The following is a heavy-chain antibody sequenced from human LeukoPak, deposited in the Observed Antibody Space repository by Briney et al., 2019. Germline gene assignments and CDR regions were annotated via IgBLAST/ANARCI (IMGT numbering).Heavy chain of an antibody. CDR1: GYSFTSYW. V-gene: IGHV5-10-1*01. CDR3: ARHEVATGHFNYYYYYGMDV. CDR2: IDPSDSYT. D-gene: IGHD5-12*01. Sequence: GESLRISCKGSGYSFTSYWISWARQMPGKGLEWMGRIDPSDSYTNYSPSFQGHVTISADKSISTAYLQWSSLKASDTAMYYCARHEVATGHFNYYYYYGMDVWGQGTTVTVSS. J-gene: IGHJ6*02.